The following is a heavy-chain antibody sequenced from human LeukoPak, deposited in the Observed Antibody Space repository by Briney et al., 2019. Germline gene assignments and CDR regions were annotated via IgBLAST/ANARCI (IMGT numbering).Heavy chain of an antibody. V-gene: IGHV4-31*03. CDR1: GGSISSGGYY. CDR3: ARHQGGAYNAYYFDY. J-gene: IGHJ4*02. Sequence: SQTLSLTCTVSGGSISSGGYYWSWIRQHPGKGLEWIGYIYYSGSTYYNPSLKSRVTISVDTSKNQFSLKLSSVTAADTAVYYCARHQGGAYNAYYFDYWGQGTLVTVSS. D-gene: IGHD1-1*01. CDR2: IYYSGST.